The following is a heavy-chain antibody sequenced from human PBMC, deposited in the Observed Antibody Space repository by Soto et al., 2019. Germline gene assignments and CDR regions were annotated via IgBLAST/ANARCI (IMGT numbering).Heavy chain of an antibody. V-gene: IGHV1-18*01. D-gene: IGHD1-1*01. CDR3: ARGRYGDY. Sequence: QVHLVQSGAEVKKPGASVKVSCKGSGYGFTTYGITWVRQAPGQGLEWMAWISAHNGNTNYAQKVHGRVTVTSATSTRTAYMELRSLRYDDTAVYYCARGRYGDYWGQGALVTVSS. CDR1: GYGFTTYG. CDR2: ISAHNGNT. J-gene: IGHJ4*02.